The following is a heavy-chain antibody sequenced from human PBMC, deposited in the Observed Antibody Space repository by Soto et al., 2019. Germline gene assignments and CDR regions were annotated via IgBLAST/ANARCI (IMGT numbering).Heavy chain of an antibody. V-gene: IGHV4-30-4*01. CDR1: GGSISSGDYY. D-gene: IGHD3-22*01. Sequence: SETLSLTCTFSGGSISSGDYYWSWIRQPPGKGLEWIGYIYYSGSTYYNPSLKSRVTISVDTSKNQFSLKLSSVTAADTAVYYCAREYYYDSSGYSIRFDPWVQGTLVT. CDR2: IYYSGST. CDR3: AREYYYDSSGYSIRFDP. J-gene: IGHJ5*02.